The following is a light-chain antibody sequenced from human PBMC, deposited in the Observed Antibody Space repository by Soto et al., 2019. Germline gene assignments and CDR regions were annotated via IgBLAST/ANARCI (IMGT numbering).Light chain of an antibody. J-gene: IGKJ4*01. CDR2: DAS. CDR1: QSVRSF. Sequence: EIVLTQAPATLYLSPGERATLSCRASQSVRSFLAWYQQKPGQAPRLLISDASDRAAGIPARFSGSGSGTAVTLTISSLEPEDFAVYDCQQGVSWPLTFGGGT. V-gene: IGKV3-11*01. CDR3: QQGVSWPLT.